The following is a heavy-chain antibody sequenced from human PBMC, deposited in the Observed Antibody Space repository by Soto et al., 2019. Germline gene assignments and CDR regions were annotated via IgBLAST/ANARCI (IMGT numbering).Heavy chain of an antibody. CDR1: GGSIRNAAYS. J-gene: IGHJ4*02. CDR2: IYPSGMP. V-gene: IGHV4-30-2*01. D-gene: IGHD5-18*01. Sequence: QLQLQESGSGLVTPSHTLSLTCTVSGGSIRNAAYSWSWIRQPPGKGLEWIGYIYPSGMPFYNPSLRSRVTISIDRSNDQFSLNLKSVTAADTAVYYCARERGGYGLFDSWGQGTLVTVSS. CDR3: ARERGGYGLFDS.